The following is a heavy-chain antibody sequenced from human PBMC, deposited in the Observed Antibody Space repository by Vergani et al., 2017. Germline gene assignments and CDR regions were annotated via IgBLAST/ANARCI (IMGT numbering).Heavy chain of an antibody. CDR3: ARGRVGNYYGSGSYYNRDLFDP. Sequence: QVQLVQSGAEVKKPGASVKVSCKASGYTFTSYGISWVRQAPGQGLEWMGWISAYNGNTNYAQKLQGRVTMTTDTSTSTAYMELRSLRSDDTAVYYCARGRVGNYYGSGSYYNRDLFDPWGQGTLVTVSS. D-gene: IGHD3-10*01. J-gene: IGHJ5*02. CDR1: GYTFTSYG. CDR2: ISAYNGNT. V-gene: IGHV1-18*01.